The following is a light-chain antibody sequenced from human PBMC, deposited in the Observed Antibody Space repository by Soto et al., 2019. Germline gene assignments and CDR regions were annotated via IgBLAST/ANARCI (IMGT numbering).Light chain of an antibody. J-gene: IGKJ2*01. V-gene: IGKV2-28*01. CDR2: LGS. CDR1: QSLLHSNGYNY. Sequence: DIVMTQSPLSLPVTPGEPASISCRSSQSLLHSNGYNYLDWYLQKPGQSPQLLIYLGSNRASGVPDRFSGSGSGTAFTLKISRVEAEDVGVYYCMQALQTHTFGQGTKLEIK. CDR3: MQALQTHT.